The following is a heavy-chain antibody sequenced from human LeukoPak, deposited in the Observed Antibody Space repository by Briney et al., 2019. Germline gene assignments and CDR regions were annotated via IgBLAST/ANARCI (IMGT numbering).Heavy chain of an antibody. D-gene: IGHD5-24*01. CDR2: IIPIFGTA. J-gene: IGHJ4*02. CDR1: GGTFSSYA. V-gene: IGHV1-69*13. Sequence: GASVKVSCKASGGTFSSYAISWVRQAPGQGLEWMGGIIPIFGTANYAQKFQGRVTITADESTSTAYMEPSSLRSEDTAVYYCARDVGDGFFDYWGQGTLVTVSS. CDR3: ARDVGDGFFDY.